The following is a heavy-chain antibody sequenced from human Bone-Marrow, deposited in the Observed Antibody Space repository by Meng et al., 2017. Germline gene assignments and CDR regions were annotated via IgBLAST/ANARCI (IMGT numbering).Heavy chain of an antibody. CDR3: ARFKRGYSGYDWPSGYFDY. D-gene: IGHD5-12*01. J-gene: IGHJ4*02. CDR2: IYHSGST. Sequence: SETLSLTCTASGYSISSGYYWGWIRQPPGKGREWIGSIYHSGSTYYNPSLKSRVTISVDTSKNQFSLKLSSVTAADTAVYYCARFKRGYSGYDWPSGYFDYWGQGTLVTVSS. V-gene: IGHV4-38-2*02. CDR1: GYSISSGYY.